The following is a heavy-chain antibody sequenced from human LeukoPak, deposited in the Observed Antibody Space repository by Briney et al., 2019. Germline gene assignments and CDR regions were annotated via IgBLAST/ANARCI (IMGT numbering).Heavy chain of an antibody. CDR2: ITGSMGDT. CDR3: AKHWVRGVINY. D-gene: IGHD3-10*01. V-gene: IGHV3-23*01. J-gene: IGHJ4*02. CDR1: AFTFSSYA. Sequence: GGSLRLSCAASAFTFSSYAISWVRQAPGKGLEWVSAITGSMGDTYYADSVKGQFTISRDHSKNPLYLQVNTLRAEDTAVYYCAKHWVRGVINYWGQGTLVTVSS.